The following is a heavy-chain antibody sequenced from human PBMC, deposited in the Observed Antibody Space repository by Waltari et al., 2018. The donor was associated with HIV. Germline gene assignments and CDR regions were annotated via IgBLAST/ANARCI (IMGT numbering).Heavy chain of an antibody. CDR1: GGSISSYY. V-gene: IGHV4-59*01. D-gene: IGHD6-6*01. CDR2: IYYSGST. Sequence: QVQLQESGPGLVKPSETLSLTCTVSGGSISSYYWSWIRQPPGKGLEWIGYIYYSGSTNYNPSLKSRVTISVDTSKNQFSLKLSSVTAADTAVYYCARHEYSSSSDFDYWGQGTLVTVSS. CDR3: ARHEYSSSSDFDY. J-gene: IGHJ4*02.